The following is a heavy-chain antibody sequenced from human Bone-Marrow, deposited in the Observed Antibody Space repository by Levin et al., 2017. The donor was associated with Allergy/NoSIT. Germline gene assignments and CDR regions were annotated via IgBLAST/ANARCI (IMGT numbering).Heavy chain of an antibody. Sequence: SQTLSLPCAISGDSVSSNSAAWNWIRQSPSRGLEWLGTTYYRSHWYNDYAVSVKGRITINPDTSKNQFSLQLNSVTPEDTAVYYCARDRAIMLRGKDYYYYGMDVWGQGTTVTVSS. CDR2: TYYRSHWYN. CDR3: ARDRAIMLRGKDYYYYGMDV. CDR1: GDSVSSNSAA. D-gene: IGHD3-10*01. J-gene: IGHJ6*01. V-gene: IGHV6-1*01.